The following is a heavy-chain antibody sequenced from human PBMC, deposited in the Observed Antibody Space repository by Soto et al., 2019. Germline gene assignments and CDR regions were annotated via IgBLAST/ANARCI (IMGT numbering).Heavy chain of an antibody. Sequence: QVQLQESGPGLVKPSATLSLTCTVSGGSVSSGSYHGGWIRQPPGKGLEWIGYIYHSGSTNYNPSLKSRVTISVDTSKNQFSLSLTSVTAADTAVYYCARLSAAWFDPWGQGTLVTVAS. J-gene: IGHJ5*02. CDR1: GGSVSSGSYH. V-gene: IGHV4-61*01. D-gene: IGHD6-19*01. CDR3: ARLSAAWFDP. CDR2: IYHSGST.